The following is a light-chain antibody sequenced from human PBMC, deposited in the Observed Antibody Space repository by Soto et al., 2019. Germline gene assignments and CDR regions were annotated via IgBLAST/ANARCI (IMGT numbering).Light chain of an antibody. CDR2: GAS. J-gene: IGKJ2*01. CDR3: QQYNSWPYT. Sequence: EIVMTQSPATLSVSPGDRATLSCRASQTIDINLAWYQQKPGQAPRLLIYGASTRATGIPARLSGSGSGTEFTLTISSLQSEDFAVYYCQQYNSWPYTFGQGTKLEIE. CDR1: QTIDIN. V-gene: IGKV3-15*01.